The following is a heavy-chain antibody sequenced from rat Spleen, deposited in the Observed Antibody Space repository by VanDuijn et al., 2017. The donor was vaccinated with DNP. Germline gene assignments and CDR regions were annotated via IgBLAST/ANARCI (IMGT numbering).Heavy chain of an antibody. D-gene: IGHD1-2*01. J-gene: IGHJ3*01. Sequence: EVLLVESDGGLVQPGRSLKLSCAASGFIFSNYGMAWVRQTPTKGLEWVASISTGGGNTYYRDSVKGRFSLSRDNAKSTLYLQVNSLRSEDTATYYCARSDSYGFPYWGQGTLVTVSS. CDR3: ARSDSYGFPY. CDR1: GFIFSNYG. CDR2: ISTGGGNT. V-gene: IGHV5S13*01.